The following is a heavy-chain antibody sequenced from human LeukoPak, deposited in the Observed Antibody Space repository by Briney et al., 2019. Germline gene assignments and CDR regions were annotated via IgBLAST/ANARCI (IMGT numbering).Heavy chain of an antibody. CDR3: ARRIVAGSTNSHWFDP. V-gene: IGHV4-4*09. J-gene: IGHJ5*02. Sequence: SETLSLSCTVSGGPIDGYYWSWIRLPPGKGLEWIGYIYPSGGTHYNPSLLSRVSMSVDTSKNQFSLKVRSATAADTAVYFCARRIVAGSTNSHWFDPWGQGTLVSVSS. CDR2: IYPSGGT. CDR1: GGPIDGYY. D-gene: IGHD2-21*01.